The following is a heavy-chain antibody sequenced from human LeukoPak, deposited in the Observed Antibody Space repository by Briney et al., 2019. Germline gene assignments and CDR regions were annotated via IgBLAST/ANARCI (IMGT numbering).Heavy chain of an antibody. CDR2: IIPIFGTA. CDR3: ASGLGYCSSTSCYALGY. CDR1: GGTFSSYA. Sequence: SVKVSCKASGGTFSSYAISWVRQAPGQGLEWMGGIIPIFGTANYAQKFQGRVTITADKSTSTACMELSSLRSEDTAVYYCASGLGYCSSTSCYALGYWGQGTLVTVSS. D-gene: IGHD2-2*01. V-gene: IGHV1-69*06. J-gene: IGHJ4*02.